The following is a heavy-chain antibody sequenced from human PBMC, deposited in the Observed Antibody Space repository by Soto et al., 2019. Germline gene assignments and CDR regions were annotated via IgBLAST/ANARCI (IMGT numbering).Heavy chain of an antibody. D-gene: IGHD2-15*01. CDR1: GGSISSSSYY. V-gene: IGHV4-39*01. J-gene: IGHJ6*02. CDR2: IFYSGST. Sequence: ETLSLTCTVSGGSISSSSYYWGWIRQPPGKGLEWIGSIFYSGSTYYNPSLKSRVTISVDTSKNQFSLKLSSVTAADTAVYYCARHLTYCSAGSCYSDFPYYGMDVWGQGTTV. CDR3: ARHLTYCSAGSCYSDFPYYGMDV.